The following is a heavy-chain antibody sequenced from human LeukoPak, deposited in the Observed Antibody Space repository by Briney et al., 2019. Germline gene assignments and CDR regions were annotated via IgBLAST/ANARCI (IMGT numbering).Heavy chain of an antibody. CDR2: ISAYNGDT. J-gene: IGHJ4*02. CDR1: GYTFTSYG. CDR3: TRDLFRFDY. D-gene: IGHD3-10*01. V-gene: IGHV1-18*01. Sequence: ASVKVSCKASGYTFTSYGINWVRQAPGQGLEWMGWISAYNGDTNYAQKLQDRVTMTTDTSTTTAYMELRSLRSDDTAVYYCTRDLFRFDYWGQGTLVTVSS.